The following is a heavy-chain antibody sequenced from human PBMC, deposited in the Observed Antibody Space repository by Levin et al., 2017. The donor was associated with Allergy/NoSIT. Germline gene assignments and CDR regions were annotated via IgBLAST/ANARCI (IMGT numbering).Heavy chain of an antibody. CDR1: GFTFRTYS. CDR3: ARDDGQQLGGGHYNYYGMDV. D-gene: IGHD6-13*01. CDR2: ISLSSDI. J-gene: IGHJ6*02. V-gene: IGHV3-48*04. Sequence: GGSLRLSCAASGFTFRTYSMNWVRQAPGKGLEWLSYISLSSDIYYADSVRGRFSISRDNSKNSLYLQMNSLRAEDTAVYYCARDDGQQLGGGHYNYYGMDVWGQGTTVTVSS.